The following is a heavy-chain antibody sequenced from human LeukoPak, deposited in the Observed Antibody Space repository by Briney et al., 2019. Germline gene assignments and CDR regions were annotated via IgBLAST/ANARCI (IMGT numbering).Heavy chain of an antibody. Sequence: PGGSLRLSCAASGFTFSSYAMSWVRQAPGKGLEWVSAISGSGGSTYYAGSVKGRFTISRDNSKNTLYLQMNSLRAEDTAVYYCAKALERVVAATTNFDYWGQGTLVTVSP. J-gene: IGHJ4*02. D-gene: IGHD2-15*01. CDR3: AKALERVVAATTNFDY. CDR1: GFTFSSYA. V-gene: IGHV3-23*01. CDR2: ISGSGGST.